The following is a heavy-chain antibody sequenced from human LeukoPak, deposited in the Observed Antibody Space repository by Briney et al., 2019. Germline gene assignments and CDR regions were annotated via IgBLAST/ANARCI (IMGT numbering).Heavy chain of an antibody. D-gene: IGHD2-15*01. V-gene: IGHV3-23*01. CDR3: AKGSPADIVVVVAAIEL. CDR1: GFTFSSYA. CDR2: ISDSGGST. Sequence: GASLRLSCAASGFTFSSYAMSWVRQAPGKGLEWVSAISDSGGSTYYADSVKGRFTISRDNSKNTLYLQMNSLRAEDTAVYYCAKGSPADIVVVVAAIELWGQGTLVTVSS. J-gene: IGHJ4*02.